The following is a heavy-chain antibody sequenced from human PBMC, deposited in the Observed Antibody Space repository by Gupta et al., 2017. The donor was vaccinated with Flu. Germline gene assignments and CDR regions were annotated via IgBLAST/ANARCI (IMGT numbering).Heavy chain of an antibody. Sequence: QVHLMQSGAEVKKPGSSVKVSCKASGGTFSNYVFSWVRQAPGQGLEWMGGINPAFGSANYAQNCRGRVTITADKSTSTAYMELSSLRSEDTAVYFCASLTGTINYYYYMDGWGEGTAVTVSS. J-gene: IGHJ6*03. V-gene: IGHV1-69*06. CDR3: ASLTGTINYYYYMDG. CDR1: GGTFSNYV. D-gene: IGHD1/OR15-1a*01. CDR2: INPAFGSA.